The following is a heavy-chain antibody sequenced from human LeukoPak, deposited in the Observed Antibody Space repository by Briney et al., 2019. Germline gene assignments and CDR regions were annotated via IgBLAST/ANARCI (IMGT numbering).Heavy chain of an antibody. CDR3: ARGGVYCSGGSCEGSWFDP. CDR2: ISAYNGNT. D-gene: IGHD2-15*01. J-gene: IGHJ5*02. V-gene: IGHV1-18*01. Sequence: ASVKVSCKASGYTFTSYGISWVRQAPGQGLEWMGWISAYNGNTNYAQKLQGRVTMTTDTSTSTAYMELRSLRSDDTAVYYCARGGVYCSGGSCEGSWFDPWGQGTLVTVSS. CDR1: GYTFTSYG.